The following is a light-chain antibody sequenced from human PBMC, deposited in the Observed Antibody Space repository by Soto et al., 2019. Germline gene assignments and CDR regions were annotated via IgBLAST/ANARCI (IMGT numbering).Light chain of an antibody. CDR2: AAS. CDR3: QKYNRAPWT. Sequence: DIQMTQSPSSLSASVGDRVTITCRASQGISNYLAWYQQKPGKVPKLLIYAASTLQSGVPSRFSGSGSGTDFTLTISSRQPEDVATYYCQKYNRAPWTFRQGTNVEIK. CDR1: QGISNY. J-gene: IGKJ1*01. V-gene: IGKV1-27*01.